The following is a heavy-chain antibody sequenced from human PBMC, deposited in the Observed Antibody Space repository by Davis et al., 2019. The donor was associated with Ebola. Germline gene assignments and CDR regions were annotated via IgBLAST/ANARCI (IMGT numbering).Heavy chain of an antibody. CDR3: AKSGLSFGVVKYHYGMDV. V-gene: IGHV3-48*01. CDR1: GFTFSSYS. J-gene: IGHJ6*04. D-gene: IGHD3-3*01. CDR2: ISSSSSTI. Sequence: PGGSLTLSCAASGFTFSSYSMNWVRQAPGKGLEWVSYISSSSSTIYYADSVKGRFTISRDNSKNTLYLQMNRLRAEDTAVYYCAKSGLSFGVVKYHYGMDVWGKGTTVTVSS.